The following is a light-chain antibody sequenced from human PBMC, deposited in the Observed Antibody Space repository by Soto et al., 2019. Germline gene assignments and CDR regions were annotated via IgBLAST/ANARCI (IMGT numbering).Light chain of an antibody. CDR1: QSVSSSF. J-gene: IGKJ5*01. Sequence: EIVLTQSPGTLSLSPVERATLSCRASQSVSSSFLAWYQQRPGQAPRLIIYAASSRATGIPDRFSGSGSGTDFTLTISRLEPEDFAVYYCQQYGSSITFGQGTRLEIK. CDR2: AAS. V-gene: IGKV3-20*01. CDR3: QQYGSSIT.